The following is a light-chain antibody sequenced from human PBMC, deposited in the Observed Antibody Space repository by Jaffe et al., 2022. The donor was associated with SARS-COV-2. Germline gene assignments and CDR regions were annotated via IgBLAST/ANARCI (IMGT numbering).Light chain of an antibody. CDR1: QSVSSSY. J-gene: IGKJ1*01. CDR2: GAS. V-gene: IGKV3-20*01. CDR3: QQYAGSPPWT. Sequence: ETVLTQSPGTLSLSPGERVTLSCRASQSVSSSYLAWYQQKPGQAPRLLIYGASSRATGIPDRFSGSGSGTDFTLTISRLEPEDFAVYYCQQYAGSPPWTFGQGTKVEIK.